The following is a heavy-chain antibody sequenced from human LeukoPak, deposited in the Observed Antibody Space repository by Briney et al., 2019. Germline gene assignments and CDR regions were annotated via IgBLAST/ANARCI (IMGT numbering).Heavy chain of an antibody. CDR3: TRVGYIDEGIDY. CDR2: IKQDGSRK. J-gene: IGHJ4*02. CDR1: GFPFSSYW. Sequence: PGVSLRLSCVASGFPFSSYWMTWVRQAPGKGLEWVANIKQDGSRKSYVDSVKGRFTISRDNAKNSLYLQMSSLRAEDTAIYYCTRVGYIDEGIDYWGQGTLVTVSS. V-gene: IGHV3-7*04. D-gene: IGHD5-24*01.